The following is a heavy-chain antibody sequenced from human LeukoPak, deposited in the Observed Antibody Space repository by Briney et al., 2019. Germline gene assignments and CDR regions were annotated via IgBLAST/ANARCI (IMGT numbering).Heavy chain of an antibody. Sequence: GASVKVSCKASGYTFTSYGINWVRQAPGQGLEWMEGTTADNGNTNYAQNVQGRVTMITDTSTSTAYMELRSLRSDDSAVYYCARGSSGIIPDYYYYGLDVWGQGTTVTVSS. CDR1: GYTFTSYG. V-gene: IGHV1-18*01. CDR2: TTADNGNT. D-gene: IGHD3-10*01. J-gene: IGHJ6*02. CDR3: ARGSSGIIPDYYYYGLDV.